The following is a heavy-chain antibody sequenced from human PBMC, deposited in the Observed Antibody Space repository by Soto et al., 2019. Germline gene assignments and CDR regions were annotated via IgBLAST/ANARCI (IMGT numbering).Heavy chain of an antibody. CDR1: GFTFDDYA. D-gene: IGHD6-6*01. Sequence: GGSLRLSCAASGFTFDDYAMHWVRQAPGKGLEWVSGISWNSGSIGYADSVKGRFTISRDNAKNSLYLQMNSLRAEDTALYYCAKDLTFHIPARQEVALSYYGMDVWCQGTTVTVS. J-gene: IGHJ6*02. CDR3: AKDLTFHIPARQEVALSYYGMDV. CDR2: ISWNSGSI. V-gene: IGHV3-9*01.